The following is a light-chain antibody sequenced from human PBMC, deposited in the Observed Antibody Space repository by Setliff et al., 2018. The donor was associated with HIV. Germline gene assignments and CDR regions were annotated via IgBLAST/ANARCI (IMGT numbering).Light chain of an antibody. CDR1: SRDVGGYNY. J-gene: IGLJ1*01. Sequence: ALTQPASVSGSPGQSITISCTGTSRDVGGYNYVSWYQQHPGKAPKLIIYEVRNRPSGVSNRFSGSKSGNTASLTISGLQAEDEADYYCSSYAISNTLPFGTGTKVTVL. CDR2: EVR. CDR3: SSYAISNTLP. V-gene: IGLV2-14*01.